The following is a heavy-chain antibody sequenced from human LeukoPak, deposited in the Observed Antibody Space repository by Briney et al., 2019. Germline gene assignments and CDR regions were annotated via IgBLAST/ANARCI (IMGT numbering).Heavy chain of an antibody. CDR3: VNMRGGAVAGTRSDY. J-gene: IGHJ4*02. CDR2: INSDGSST. V-gene: IGHV3-74*01. D-gene: IGHD6-19*01. CDR1: GFTFSNYW. Sequence: GGSLRLSCAASGFTFSNYWMHWVRQAPGKGLVWVSRINSDGSSTSYADCVKGRFTISRDNAKNTLHLQMNSLRAEDTAVYYCVNMRGGAVAGTRSDYWGQGTLVTVSS.